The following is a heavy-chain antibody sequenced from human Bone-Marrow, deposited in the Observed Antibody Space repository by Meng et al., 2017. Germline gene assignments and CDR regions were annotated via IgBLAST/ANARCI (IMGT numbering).Heavy chain of an antibody. CDR1: GGSMSSGNYY. CDR3: ASFDHIPRRNYFDY. CDR2: IHHSGST. Sequence: QVQRQESGPGLVEPSQTLSLTCIVSGGSMSSGNYYWSWIRQPSGKGLEWIGYIHHSGSTYYNPSLKSRVSISVDTSKNQFSLNLNSMTAADTAVYYCASFDHIPRRNYFDYWGQGTLVTVSS. J-gene: IGHJ4*02. D-gene: IGHD2-21*01. V-gene: IGHV4-30-4*01.